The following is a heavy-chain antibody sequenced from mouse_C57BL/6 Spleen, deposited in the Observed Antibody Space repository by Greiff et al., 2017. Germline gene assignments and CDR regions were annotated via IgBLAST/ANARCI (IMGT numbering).Heavy chain of an antibody. CDR3: ARDDGYYFYYFDY. CDR1: GYSITSGYY. J-gene: IGHJ2*01. V-gene: IGHV3-6*01. Sequence: ESGPGLVKPSQSLSLTCSVTGYSITSGYYWNWIRQFPGNKLEWMGYISYDGSNNYNPSLKNRISITRDTSKNQFFLKLNSVTTEDTATYYCARDDGYYFYYFDYWGQGTTLTVSS. D-gene: IGHD2-3*01. CDR2: ISYDGSN.